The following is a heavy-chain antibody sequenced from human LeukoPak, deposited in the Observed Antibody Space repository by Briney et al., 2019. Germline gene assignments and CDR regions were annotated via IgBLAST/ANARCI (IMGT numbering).Heavy chain of an antibody. J-gene: IGHJ4*02. CDR1: GFTFSTYG. D-gene: IGHD6-19*01. CDR3: AREAGIAVYYFDY. CDR2: ILYDGSDK. V-gene: IGHV3-30*03. Sequence: PGGSLRLSCAASGFTFSTYGMHWVRQAPGKGLEWVAAILYDGSDKYYADSVKGRFTISRDNSKNTLYLQMNSLRPEDTAVYYCAREAGIAVYYFDYWGQGTLVTVSS.